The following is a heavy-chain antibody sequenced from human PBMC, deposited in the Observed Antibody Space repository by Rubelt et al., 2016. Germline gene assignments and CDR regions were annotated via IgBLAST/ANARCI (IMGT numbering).Heavy chain of an antibody. CDR1: GYSINSGHY. J-gene: IGHJ5*02. D-gene: IGHD1-1*01. Sequence: QVQLQESGPGLVKPSETLSLTCNVSGYSINSGHYWAWIRQPPGKGLEYIGSIYHSGTTYYNPSLKSRVTISVDTSKNQFSLRLSAVTAADTAVYYCARGLGRSPRNNWFDPWGQGTMVTVSS. V-gene: IGHV4-38-2*02. CDR3: ARGLGRSPRNNWFDP. CDR2: IYHSGTT.